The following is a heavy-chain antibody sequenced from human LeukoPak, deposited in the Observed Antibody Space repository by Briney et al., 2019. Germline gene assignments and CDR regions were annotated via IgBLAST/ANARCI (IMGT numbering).Heavy chain of an antibody. J-gene: IGHJ5*02. Sequence: GGSLRLSCAASGFTFSSYGMHWVRQAPGKGLEWVAVISHDGSEQYHVDSVKGRFTISRDQSKRTLDLQMNSLRVEDTAVYYCVRTPYRRGPFDTWGPGILVTVSA. V-gene: IGHV3-30*03. D-gene: IGHD1-26*01. CDR1: GFTFSSYG. CDR2: ISHDGSEQ. CDR3: VRTPYRRGPFDT.